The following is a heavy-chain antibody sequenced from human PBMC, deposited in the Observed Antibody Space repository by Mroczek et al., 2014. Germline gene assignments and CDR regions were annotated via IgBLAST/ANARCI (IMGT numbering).Heavy chain of an antibody. Sequence: QVQLVESGPGLVKPSQTLSLTCTVSGGSISSGSYYWSWIRQPAGKGLEWIGRIYTSGSTNYNPSLKSRVTMSVDTSKNQFSLKLSSVTAADTAVYYCARDLFPPPITYIEYSSSKDPYYYYMDVWGKGTTVTVSS. CDR1: GGSISSGSYY. CDR3: ARDLFPPPITYIEYSSSKDPYYYYMDV. V-gene: IGHV4-61*02. CDR2: IYTSGST. J-gene: IGHJ6*03. D-gene: IGHD6-6*01.